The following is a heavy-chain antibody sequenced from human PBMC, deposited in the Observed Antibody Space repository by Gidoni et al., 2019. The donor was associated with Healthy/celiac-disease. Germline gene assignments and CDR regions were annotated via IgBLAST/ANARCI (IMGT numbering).Heavy chain of an antibody. CDR2: ISSSSSYI. CDR1: GFPFSSYS. V-gene: IGHV3-21*01. CDR3: VSLSIAAAAPGYYGMDV. D-gene: IGHD6-13*01. Sequence: EVQLVESGGGLFKPGGSLRLSCAASGFPFSSYSMNWVRQAPGKGLEWVSSISSSSSYIYYADSVKGRFTISRDNAKNSLYLQMNSLRAEDTAVYYCVSLSIAAAAPGYYGMDVWGQGTTVTVSS. J-gene: IGHJ6*02.